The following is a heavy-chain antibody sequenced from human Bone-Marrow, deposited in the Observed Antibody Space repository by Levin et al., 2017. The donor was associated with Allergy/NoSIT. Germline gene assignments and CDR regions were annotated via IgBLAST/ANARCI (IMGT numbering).Heavy chain of an antibody. D-gene: IGHD2-8*02. J-gene: IGHJ4*02. CDR3: ARDGGVQVGGDY. Sequence: GESLKISRVASGFTVSSNYMRWVRQAPGKGLEWVSLIYSEGTTDYADSVKGRFTISRDKSKNTLYLQMNSLRVEDTAVYYCARDGGVQVGGDYVGQGTLVTVSS. CDR1: GFTVSSNY. V-gene: IGHV3-66*01. CDR2: IYSEGTT.